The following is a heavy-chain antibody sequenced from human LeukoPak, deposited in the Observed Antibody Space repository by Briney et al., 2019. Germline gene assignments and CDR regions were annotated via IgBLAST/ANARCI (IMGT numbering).Heavy chain of an antibody. Sequence: GGSLRLSCAASGFTFSTSWMNWVRRAPGKGLEWVALIKQNGSEIYYADSVKGRFTISRDDAASSLYLQMHSLRAEDTAVYYCATDRGTYWGQGTLVTVSS. CDR1: GFTFSTSW. J-gene: IGHJ4*02. V-gene: IGHV3-7*01. D-gene: IGHD3-10*01. CDR3: ATDRGTY. CDR2: IKQNGSEI.